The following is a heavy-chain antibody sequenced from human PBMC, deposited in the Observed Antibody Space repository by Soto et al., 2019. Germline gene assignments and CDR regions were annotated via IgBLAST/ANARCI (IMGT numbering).Heavy chain of an antibody. CDR2: INAGNGNT. CDR3: AREPITGIIY. Sequence: ASVKVSCKASVYTFTSYAMHWVRQAPGQRLEWMGWINAGNGNTKYSQKFQGRVTITRDTSASTAYMELSSLRSEEMAVYYCAREPITGIIYWGQGTLVTVSS. J-gene: IGHJ1*01. D-gene: IGHD1-20*01. V-gene: IGHV1-3*01. CDR1: VYTFTSYA.